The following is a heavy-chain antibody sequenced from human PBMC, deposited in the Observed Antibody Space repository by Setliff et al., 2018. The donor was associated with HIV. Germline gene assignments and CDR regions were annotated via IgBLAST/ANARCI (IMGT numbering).Heavy chain of an antibody. J-gene: IGHJ4*02. V-gene: IGHV3-9*03. CDR3: AKGGGTTVALAFNN. CDR2: INWNSGSR. Sequence: GGSLRLSCEASGFTVSSYWMHWVRQAPGKGLEWVSGINWNSGSRAYADSVKDRFIISRDNAKNSLYLQMNSLRPEDMGLYYCAKGGGTTVALAFNNWGQGTLVTVSS. D-gene: IGHD4-17*01. CDR1: GFTVSSYW.